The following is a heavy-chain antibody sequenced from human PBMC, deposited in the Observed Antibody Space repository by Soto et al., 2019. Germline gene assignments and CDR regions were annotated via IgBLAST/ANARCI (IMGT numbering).Heavy chain of an antibody. V-gene: IGHV1-69*12. CDR1: GGTFSRYA. CDR2: IIAIFGTA. J-gene: IGHJ6*02. Sequence: QVQLVQSGAEVKKPGSSVKVSCKASGGTFSRYAISWVRQAPGQGLEWMRGIIAIFGTANYAQKFQGRVTIIADESTSPAYMELRSLTSEDTAVYYCARDIVFGGTYGMDVWGQGTTVTVSS. CDR3: ARDIVFGGTYGMDV. D-gene: IGHD3-16*01.